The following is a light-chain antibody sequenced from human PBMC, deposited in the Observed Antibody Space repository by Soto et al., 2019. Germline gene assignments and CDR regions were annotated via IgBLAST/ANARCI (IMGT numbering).Light chain of an antibody. CDR2: GHT. CDR1: SSNIGAGYD. Sequence: QSVLTQPPSVSGAPGQRGTISCTGSSSNIGAGYDVNWYQQLPGTAPKLLIYGHTNRPSGVPDQFSGSKSGSSASLAITGLQAEDEADYYCQSYDRTLSGCVFGTGTKVTAL. V-gene: IGLV1-40*01. J-gene: IGLJ1*01. CDR3: QSYDRTLSGCV.